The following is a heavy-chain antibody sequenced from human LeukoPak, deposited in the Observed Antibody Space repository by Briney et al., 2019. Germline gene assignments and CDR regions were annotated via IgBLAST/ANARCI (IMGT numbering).Heavy chain of an antibody. V-gene: IGHV3-7*01. J-gene: IGHJ4*02. CDR2: IKPDGSEK. CDR1: GFTFSYYW. CDR3: ARDLFHSSTSCYADY. Sequence: PGGSLRLSCVTSGFTFSYYWMSWVRQAPGKGLEWVANIKPDGSEKYYVDSVKGRFTISRDNAKNSLYLQMNSLRAEDTAVYYCARDLFHSSTSCYADYWGQGTLVTVSS. D-gene: IGHD2-2*01.